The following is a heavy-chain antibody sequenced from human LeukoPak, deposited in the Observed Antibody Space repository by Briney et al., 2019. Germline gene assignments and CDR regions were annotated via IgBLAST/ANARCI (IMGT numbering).Heavy chain of an antibody. Sequence: SETLSLTCAVYGGSFSGYYWSWLRQPPGKGLEGIGEINNSGSTNYNPSLKSRVTISVDTSKNQFSLKLSSVTAADTAVYYCARGGLGGYYYYCYMDVWGKGTTVTVS. CDR1: GGSFSGYY. CDR3: ARGGLGGYYYYCYMDV. J-gene: IGHJ6*03. CDR2: INNSGST. V-gene: IGHV4-34*01. D-gene: IGHD2-15*01.